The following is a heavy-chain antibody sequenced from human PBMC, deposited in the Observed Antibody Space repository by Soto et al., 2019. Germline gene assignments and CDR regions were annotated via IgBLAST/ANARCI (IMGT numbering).Heavy chain of an antibody. CDR2: INSGGSST. Sequence: EVQLVESGGGLVQPGGSLRLSCAASGFTFSSYWMHWVRQAPGKGLVWVSRINSGGSSTDYADSVKGRFTISRDNAKNTLDLQMNSLSAEDTAVYYCARDSGSYADYWGQGTLVTVSS. CDR1: GFTFSSYW. CDR3: ARDSGSYADY. J-gene: IGHJ4*02. D-gene: IGHD1-26*01. V-gene: IGHV3-74*01.